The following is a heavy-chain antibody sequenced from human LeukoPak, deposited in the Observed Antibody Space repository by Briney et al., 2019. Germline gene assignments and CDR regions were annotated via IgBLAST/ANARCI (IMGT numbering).Heavy chain of an antibody. J-gene: IGHJ3*02. Sequence: SETLSLTCTVSGGSISSYYWSWIRQPPGKGLEWIGYIYYSGSTNYNPSLKSRVTISVDTSKNQFSLKLSSVTAADTAVYYCARQGTDGSGSYGSVYAFDIWGQGTMVTVSS. CDR2: IYYSGST. D-gene: IGHD3-10*01. CDR3: ARQGTDGSGSYGSVYAFDI. V-gene: IGHV4-59*08. CDR1: GGSISSYY.